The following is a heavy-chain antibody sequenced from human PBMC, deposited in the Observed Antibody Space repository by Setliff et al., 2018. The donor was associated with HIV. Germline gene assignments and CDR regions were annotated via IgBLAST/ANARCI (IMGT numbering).Heavy chain of an antibody. Sequence: GGSLRLSCAASGFVFTDHSLHWVRQAPGEGLEWISYISATGTTVSYADSVRGRFIISRDSVRNEVYLQMKSLRVDDTALYYCVRDQLRWPERWDFDFWGQGALVTVSS. V-gene: IGHV3-48*01. CDR1: GFVFTDHS. CDR2: ISATGTTV. CDR3: VRDQLRWPERWDFDF. J-gene: IGHJ4*02. D-gene: IGHD1-26*01.